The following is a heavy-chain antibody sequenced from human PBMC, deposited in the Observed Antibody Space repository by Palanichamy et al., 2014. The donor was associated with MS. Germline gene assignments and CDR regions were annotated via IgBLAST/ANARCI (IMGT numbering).Heavy chain of an antibody. J-gene: IGHJ4*02. CDR3: ATTMVREGNY. CDR2: ISSSGTTI. CDR1: EFTFSTYG. V-gene: IGHV3-48*01. D-gene: IGHD3-10*01. Sequence: QLVESGGELVQPGGSLRLSCVASEFTFSTYGMNWVRQAPGKRPEWLSYISSSGTTIYYPDSVKGRFTISRDNAKKSLYLEMYGLGAEDTAVYYCATTMVREGNYWGQGTLVTVSS.